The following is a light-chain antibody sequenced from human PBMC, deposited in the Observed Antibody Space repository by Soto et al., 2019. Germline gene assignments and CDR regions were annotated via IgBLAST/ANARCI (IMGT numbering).Light chain of an antibody. J-gene: IGKJ1*01. V-gene: IGKV3-20*01. Sequence: ELVMTQSPDTLSVSPGERATLSCRASQSVTTNLAWYQHKPGQAPRILIYDASNRATGIPDRFSGSGSGTDLTLTISRLEPEDFAMYYCQKYGSSPRTFGQGTKVDIK. CDR1: QSVTTN. CDR3: QKYGSSPRT. CDR2: DAS.